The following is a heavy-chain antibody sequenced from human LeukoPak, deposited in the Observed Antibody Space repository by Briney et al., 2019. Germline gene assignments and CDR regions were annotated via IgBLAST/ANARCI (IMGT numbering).Heavy chain of an antibody. CDR3: AKDAFLITYFDH. CDR2: ISSSSSYI. J-gene: IGHJ4*02. D-gene: IGHD2-21*01. Sequence: GGSLRLSCAASGFTFSSYSMNWVRQAPGKGLEWVSSISSSSSYIYYADSVKGRFTISRDNAKNSLYLQMNSLRAEDTALYYCAKDAFLITYFDHWGPGTLVTVSS. V-gene: IGHV3-21*01. CDR1: GFTFSSYS.